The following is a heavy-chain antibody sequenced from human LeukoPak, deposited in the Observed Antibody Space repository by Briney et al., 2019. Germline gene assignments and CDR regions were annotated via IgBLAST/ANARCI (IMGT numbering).Heavy chain of an antibody. Sequence: SETLSLTCTVSGDSISSFYWSWIRQPPGKGLEWIGYIYYSGSTNYNPSLKSRVTISVDTSKNQFSLKLSSVTAADTAVYYCAREGYYDSSGYYCYWGQGTLVTVSS. D-gene: IGHD3-22*01. J-gene: IGHJ4*02. CDR2: IYYSGST. CDR3: AREGYYDSSGYYCY. V-gene: IGHV4-59*01. CDR1: GDSISSFY.